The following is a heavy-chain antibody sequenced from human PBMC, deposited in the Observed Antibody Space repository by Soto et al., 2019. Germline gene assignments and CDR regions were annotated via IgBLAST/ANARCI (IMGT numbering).Heavy chain of an antibody. CDR1: GFTFSSYA. CDR3: ARGGQPLLTPQVY. CDR2: ISYDGSNK. V-gene: IGHV3-30-3*01. Sequence: GGSLRLSCAASGFTFSSYATHWVRQAPGKGLEWVAVISYDGSNKYYADSVKGRFTISRDNSKNTLYLQMNSLRAEDTAVYYCARGGQPLLTPQVYWGQGTLVTVSS. D-gene: IGHD2-21*02. J-gene: IGHJ4*02.